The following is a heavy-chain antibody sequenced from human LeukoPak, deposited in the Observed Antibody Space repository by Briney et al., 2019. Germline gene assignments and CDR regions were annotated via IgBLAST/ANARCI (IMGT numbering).Heavy chain of an antibody. D-gene: IGHD1-14*01. CDR3: ARNNGDRADAFDI. Sequence: GGSLLLSCAASGFTFSSYGMHWVRQAPGKGLEWVAVIWYDGSNKDYTASGKGRFTISRDNSKNTLYLQMNSLRVEDTAVYYCARNNGDRADAFDIWGQGTGHSVSS. CDR1: GFTFSSYG. V-gene: IGHV3-33*01. J-gene: IGHJ3*02. CDR2: IWYDGSNK.